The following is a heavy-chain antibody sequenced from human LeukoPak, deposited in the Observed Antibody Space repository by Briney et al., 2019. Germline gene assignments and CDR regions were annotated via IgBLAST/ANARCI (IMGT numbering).Heavy chain of an antibody. CDR3: ARDRSRPYYGMDV. CDR2: INPNSGGT. Sequence: ASVKVSCKASGYTFTSYDINWVRQATGQGLEWMGWINPNSGGTNYAQKFQGRVTMTRDTSISTAYMELSRLRSDDTAVYYCARDRSRPYYGMDVWGQGTTVTVSS. J-gene: IGHJ6*02. V-gene: IGHV1-2*02. CDR1: GYTFTSYD.